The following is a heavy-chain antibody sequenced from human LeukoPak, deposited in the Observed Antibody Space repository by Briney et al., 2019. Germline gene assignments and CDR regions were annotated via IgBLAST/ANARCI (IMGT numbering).Heavy chain of an antibody. J-gene: IGHJ4*02. D-gene: IGHD3/OR15-3a*01. Sequence: GGSLRLSCAASGFTFSSYEMNWVRQAPGKGLEWVSYISSSGSTIYYTDSVKGRFTISRDNAKNSLYLQMNSLRAEDTAVYYCARVGLALDYWGQGTLVTVSS. CDR3: ARVGLALDY. CDR1: GFTFSSYE. V-gene: IGHV3-48*03. CDR2: ISSSGSTI.